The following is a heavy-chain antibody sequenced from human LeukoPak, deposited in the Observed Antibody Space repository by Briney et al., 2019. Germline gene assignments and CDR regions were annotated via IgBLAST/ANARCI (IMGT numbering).Heavy chain of an antibody. J-gene: IGHJ4*02. Sequence: GESLKISCKGSGHTFNNYWIAWVRQMPGKGLEWMGIIYPGDSDTRYSPSFQGQVTISADKSISTAYLQWSSLKASDTAMYYCARHDGAVAGTPPDYWGQGTLVTVSS. V-gene: IGHV5-51*01. CDR2: IYPGDSDT. CDR3: ARHDGAVAGTPPDY. CDR1: GHTFNNYW. D-gene: IGHD6-19*01.